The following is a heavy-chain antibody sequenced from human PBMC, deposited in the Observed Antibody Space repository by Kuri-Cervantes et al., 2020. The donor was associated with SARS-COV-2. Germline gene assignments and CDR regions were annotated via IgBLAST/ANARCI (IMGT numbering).Heavy chain of an antibody. V-gene: IGHV4-61*09. D-gene: IGHD3-10*01. CDR3: ARGITYLAPFDY. J-gene: IGHJ4*02. Sequence: SETLSLTCTVSGGSISSGSYYWSWIRQPAGKGLEWIGYIYTSGSTNYNPSLKSRVTISVDTSKNQFSLKLSSVTAADTAVYYCARGITYLAPFDYWGQGTLVTVSS. CDR1: GGSISSGSYY. CDR2: IYTSGST.